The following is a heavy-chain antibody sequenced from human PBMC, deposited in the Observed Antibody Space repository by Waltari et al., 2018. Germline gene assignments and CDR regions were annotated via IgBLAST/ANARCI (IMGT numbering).Heavy chain of an antibody. J-gene: IGHJ4*02. V-gene: IGHV4-34*01. Sequence: QVQLQQWGAGLLTLSETLSLVCAGDGGSFCGYYWRWIRRPPGKGLEWIGEINHSGSTNYNPTLKSRVTISVDTSKNQFSLKLSSVTAADTAVYYCARVQRGYSYGLYYVDYWGQGTLVTVSS. CDR1: GGSFCGYY. CDR3: ARVQRGYSYGLYYVDY. CDR2: INHSGST. D-gene: IGHD5-18*01.